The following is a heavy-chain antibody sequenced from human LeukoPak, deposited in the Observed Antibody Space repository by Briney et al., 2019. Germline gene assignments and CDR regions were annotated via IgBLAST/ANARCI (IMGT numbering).Heavy chain of an antibody. J-gene: IGHJ4*02. CDR2: INHSGST. Sequence: SETLSLTCAVYGGSFGGYYWSWIRQPPGKGLEWIGEINHSGSTYYNPSLQNRVTISVDTSKNQFSLKLSSMTAADTAVYYCARGRVAARSPTDYWGQGTLVTVSS. CDR1: GGSFGGYY. V-gene: IGHV4-34*01. CDR3: ARGRVAARSPTDY. D-gene: IGHD6-6*01.